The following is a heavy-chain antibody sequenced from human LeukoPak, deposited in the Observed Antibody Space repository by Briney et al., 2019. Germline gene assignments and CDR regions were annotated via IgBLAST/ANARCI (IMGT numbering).Heavy chain of an antibody. J-gene: IGHJ4*02. V-gene: IGHV1-69*01. CDR1: GDTFSRYA. Sequence: EASVKVSCKASGDTFSRYAISWVRQAPGQGLEWMGGIIPIFGTANYAQKFQGRVTITADQSTSTAYMELCRLRFQDTAVYYCARDAGRGVSYNYWGQGTLVTVSS. D-gene: IGHD3-10*01. CDR2: IIPIFGTA. CDR3: ARDAGRGVSYNY.